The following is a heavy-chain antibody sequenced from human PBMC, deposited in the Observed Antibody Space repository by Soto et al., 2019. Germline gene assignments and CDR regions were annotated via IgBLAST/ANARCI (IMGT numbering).Heavy chain of an antibody. J-gene: IGHJ5*02. Sequence: PGGSLRLSCAASGFTFSSYSMNWVRQAPGKGLEWVSSISSSSSYIYYADSVKGRFTISRDNAKNSLYLQMNSLRAEDTAVYYCARDIQKVPAAEWVWFDPWGQGTLVTVSS. D-gene: IGHD2-2*01. CDR2: ISSSSSYI. CDR1: GFTFSSYS. CDR3: ARDIQKVPAAEWVWFDP. V-gene: IGHV3-21*01.